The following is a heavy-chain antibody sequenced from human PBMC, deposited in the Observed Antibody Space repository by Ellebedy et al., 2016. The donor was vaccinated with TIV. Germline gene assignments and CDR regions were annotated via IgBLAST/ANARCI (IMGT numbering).Heavy chain of an antibody. D-gene: IGHD6-19*01. Sequence: GESLKISCAASGFTFSSYSMNWVRLTPDKGLEWLGVIMYDGTNRWYVDSLEGRFTISRDNAKNTVYLQMNSLRPEDTAMYYCARDVPEPGQGGWPPGYFFDLWGQGTLVTVSS. V-gene: IGHV3-30*03. CDR1: GFTFSSYS. CDR2: IMYDGTNR. CDR3: ARDVPEPGQGGWPPGYFFDL. J-gene: IGHJ4*02.